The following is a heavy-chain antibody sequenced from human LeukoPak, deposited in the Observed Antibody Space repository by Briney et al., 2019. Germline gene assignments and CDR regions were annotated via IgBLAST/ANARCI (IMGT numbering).Heavy chain of an antibody. V-gene: IGHV3-30-3*01. CDR3: ARDGVSGWLVRRGFFDY. D-gene: IGHD6-19*01. CDR1: GFTFSSYA. J-gene: IGHJ4*02. Sequence: PGGSLRLSCAASGFTFSSYAMHWVRQAPGKGLEWVAVISYDGSNKYYADSVKGRFTISRDNSKNTPYLQMNSLRAEDTAVYYCARDGVSGWLVRRGFFDYWGQGTLVTVSS. CDR2: ISYDGSNK.